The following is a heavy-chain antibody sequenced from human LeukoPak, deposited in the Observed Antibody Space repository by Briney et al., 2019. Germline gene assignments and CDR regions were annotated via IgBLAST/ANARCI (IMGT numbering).Heavy chain of an antibody. CDR2: IIPIFGTA. D-gene: IGHD2-15*01. CDR3: ASSGGSGYWFDP. CDR1: GGTFSSYV. V-gene: IGHV1-69*05. J-gene: IGHJ5*02. Sequence: SVKVSCKASGGTFSSYVISWVRQAPGQGLEWMGRIIPIFGTANYAQKFQGRVTITTDESTSTAYMELSSLRSEDTAVYYCASSGGSGYWFDPWGQGTLVTVSS.